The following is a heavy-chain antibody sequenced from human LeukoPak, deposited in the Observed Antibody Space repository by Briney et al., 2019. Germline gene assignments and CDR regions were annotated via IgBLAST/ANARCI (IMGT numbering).Heavy chain of an antibody. CDR1: GGSFSGYY. J-gene: IGHJ2*01. V-gene: IGHV4-34*01. D-gene: IGHD3-10*01. CDR3: ARGYSSTGFGENFDL. CDR2: INHSGSS. Sequence: SETLSLTCAVHGGSFSGYYWSWIRQSPGKGLDWIGEINHSGSSNYNPSLKGRVTISVDTSKNQFSLKLRSVTAADTAVYYCARGYSSTGFGENFDLWGRGTLATVSS.